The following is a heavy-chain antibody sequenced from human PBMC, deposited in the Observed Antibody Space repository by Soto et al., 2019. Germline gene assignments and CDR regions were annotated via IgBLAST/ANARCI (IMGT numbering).Heavy chain of an antibody. J-gene: IGHJ3*02. Sequence: EVQLVESGGGVIQPGGSLRLSCAASGFTVSSNYMSWVRQAPGQGLEWVSVIYSGGSTYYADSVKGRFTISRDNSKNTLYLQMNSLRAEDTAVYYCASYSSSWFDAFDIWCQGTMVTVSS. CDR2: IYSGGST. CDR1: GFTVSSNY. CDR3: ASYSSSWFDAFDI. V-gene: IGHV3-53*01. D-gene: IGHD6-13*01.